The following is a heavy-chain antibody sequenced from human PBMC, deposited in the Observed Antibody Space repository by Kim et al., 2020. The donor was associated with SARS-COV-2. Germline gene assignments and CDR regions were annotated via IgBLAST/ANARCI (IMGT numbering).Heavy chain of an antibody. CDR1: GDSVSSNSAA. CDR3: ARDGLYSSSWYRGYFDD. CDR2: TYYRSKWYN. D-gene: IGHD6-13*01. Sequence: SQTLSLTCAISGDSVSSNSAAWNWIRQSPSRGLEWLGRTYYRSKWYNDYAVSVKSRITIKPDTSKNQFSLQLNSVTPEDTAVYYCARDGLYSSSWYRGYFDDWGQGTLVTVSS. J-gene: IGHJ4*02. V-gene: IGHV6-1*01.